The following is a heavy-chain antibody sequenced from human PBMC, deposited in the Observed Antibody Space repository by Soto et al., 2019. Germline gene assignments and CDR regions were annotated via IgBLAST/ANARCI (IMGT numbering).Heavy chain of an antibody. Sequence: QVQLRESGPGLVKPSETLSLTCSVSGGSVSSGTYYWSWIRQPPGKGREWIGYIYDSGSTNYNPSLKRRVTISLDTSKNQFSLKLSSVTAADSAIYFCASGSSVSAYIDYWGQGTLVTVSS. CDR2: IYDSGST. CDR3: ASGSSVSAYIDY. J-gene: IGHJ4*02. V-gene: IGHV4-61*01. D-gene: IGHD6-13*01. CDR1: GGSVSSGTYY.